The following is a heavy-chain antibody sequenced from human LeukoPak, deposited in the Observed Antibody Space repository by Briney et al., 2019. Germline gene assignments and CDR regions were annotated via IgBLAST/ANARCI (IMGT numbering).Heavy chain of an antibody. J-gene: IGHJ4*02. V-gene: IGHV3-64*01. Sequence: GSLRLSCAASGFTFSSYAMHWVRPAPGKGLEYVSAISSNGGSTYYANTVKGRFTISRDNSKNTLYLQMGSLRAEDMAVYYCARDAYGDFLFDYWGQGTLVTVSS. CDR3: ARDAYGDFLFDY. CDR1: GFTFSSYA. D-gene: IGHD4-17*01. CDR2: ISSNGGST.